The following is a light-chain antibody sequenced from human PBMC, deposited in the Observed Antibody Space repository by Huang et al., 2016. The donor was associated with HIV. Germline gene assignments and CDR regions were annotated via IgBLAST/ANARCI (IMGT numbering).Light chain of an antibody. CDR1: AGVSNH. J-gene: IGKJ1*01. CDR2: GAS. V-gene: IGKV3D-15*01. Sequence: IVMTQSPATLSVSPGERATLSCRASAGVSNHVAWYQHRPGQTPRLLIHGASTRHTGIPAKLSGRGSGTEFTLTIRSLQPEDSAVYYCQQYNNWPPWTFGPGTQVEI. CDR3: QQYNNWPPWT.